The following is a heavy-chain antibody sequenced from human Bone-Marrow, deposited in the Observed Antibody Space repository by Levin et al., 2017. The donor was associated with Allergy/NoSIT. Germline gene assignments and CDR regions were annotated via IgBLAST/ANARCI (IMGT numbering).Heavy chain of an antibody. CDR1: GFTFNNFG. Sequence: PAGGSLRLSCSASGFTFNNFGFHWVRQAPGKGLEWVAFVGYDADIHFYADFVKGRFTVSRDNSKNTLYLHMNSLTLEDKGVYYCAKEPLNVRDHYYYYGMDVWGQGTTVTVSS. V-gene: IGHV3-30*02. J-gene: IGHJ6*02. CDR3: AKEPLNVRDHYYYYGMDV. CDR2: VGYDADIH. D-gene: IGHD1-1*01.